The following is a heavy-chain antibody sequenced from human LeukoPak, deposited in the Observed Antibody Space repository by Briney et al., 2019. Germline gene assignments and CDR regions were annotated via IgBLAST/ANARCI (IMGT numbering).Heavy chain of an antibody. D-gene: IGHD6-19*01. V-gene: IGHV4-59*01. Sequence: SETLSLTCTVSGGSISSYYWSWIPQPPGKGLEWIGYIYYSGSTNYNPSLKSRVTISVDTSKNQFSLKLSSVTAADTAVYYCARGIAVAEGFDYWGQGTLVTVSS. CDR3: ARGIAVAEGFDY. J-gene: IGHJ4*02. CDR2: IYYSGST. CDR1: GGSISSYY.